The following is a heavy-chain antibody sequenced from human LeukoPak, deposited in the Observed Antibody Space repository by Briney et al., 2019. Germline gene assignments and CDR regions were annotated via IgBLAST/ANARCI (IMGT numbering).Heavy chain of an antibody. J-gene: IGHJ4*02. D-gene: IGHD1-26*01. CDR3: ARGEYSGSLTAFDY. CDR1: GFTFSSYA. Sequence: GGSLRLSCAASGFTFSSYAMSWVRQAPGKGLEWVSSISSSSSYIYYADSVEGRFTISRDNAKNSLYLQMNSLRAEDTAVYYCARGEYSGSLTAFDYWGQGTLVTVSS. CDR2: ISSSSSYI. V-gene: IGHV3-21*01.